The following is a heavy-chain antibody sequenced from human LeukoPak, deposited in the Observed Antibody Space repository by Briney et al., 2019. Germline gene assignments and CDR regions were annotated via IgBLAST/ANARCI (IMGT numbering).Heavy chain of an antibody. Sequence: GGSLRLSCAASGFTFSSYSMNWVRQAPGKGLEWVSYISSSSNTIYYADSVKGRFTISRDNAKNSLYLQMNSLRAEDTAVYYCARDRDDDFWSGYCDYWGQGTLVTVSS. CDR1: GFTFSSYS. V-gene: IGHV3-48*01. CDR3: ARDRDDDFWSGYCDY. CDR2: ISSSSNTI. J-gene: IGHJ4*02. D-gene: IGHD3-3*01.